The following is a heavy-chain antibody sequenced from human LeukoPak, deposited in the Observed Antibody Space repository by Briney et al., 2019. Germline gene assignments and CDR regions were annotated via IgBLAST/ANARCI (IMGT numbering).Heavy chain of an antibody. V-gene: IGHV4-38-2*01. Sequence: SGTLSLTCAVSGYSISSGYYWGWIRQPPGKGVEVFGSIYHSGSTYYNPSLKSRVPISVDTSKNQFSLKLSSVTAADTAVYYCARRVVEMATISAFDIWGQGTMVTVSS. CDR2: IYHSGST. D-gene: IGHD5-24*01. J-gene: IGHJ3*02. CDR1: GYSISSGYY. CDR3: ARRVVEMATISAFDI.